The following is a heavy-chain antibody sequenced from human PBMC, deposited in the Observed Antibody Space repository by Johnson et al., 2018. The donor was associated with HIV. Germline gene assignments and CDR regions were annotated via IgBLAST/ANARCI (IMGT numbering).Heavy chain of an antibody. CDR1: GFTFSSYG. Sequence: QVQLVESGGGVVQPGRSLRLSCAASGFTFSSYGMHWVRQAPGKGLEWVAVIWYDGSNKYYADSVKGRFIISRDSSKDTLYLQMNSLRAGDTAVYYCTREEGGTYYSVDAFDIWGQGTMVTVSS. CDR2: IWYDGSNK. J-gene: IGHJ3*02. D-gene: IGHD1-26*01. V-gene: IGHV3-33*01. CDR3: TREEGGTYYSVDAFDI.